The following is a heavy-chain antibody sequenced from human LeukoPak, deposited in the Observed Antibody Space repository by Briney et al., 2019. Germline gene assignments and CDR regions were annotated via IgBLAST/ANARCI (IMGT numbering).Heavy chain of an antibody. CDR1: GGSISSSSYY. V-gene: IGHV4-39*07. CDR2: INHSGST. Sequence: SETLSFTCTVSGGSISSSSYYWGWIRQPPGKGLEWIGEINHSGSTNYNPSLKSRVTISVDTSKNQFSLKLSSVTAADTAVFYCAREGSGNYFDWIDPWGQGTLVTVSS. CDR3: AREGSGNYFDWIDP. J-gene: IGHJ5*02. D-gene: IGHD3-22*01.